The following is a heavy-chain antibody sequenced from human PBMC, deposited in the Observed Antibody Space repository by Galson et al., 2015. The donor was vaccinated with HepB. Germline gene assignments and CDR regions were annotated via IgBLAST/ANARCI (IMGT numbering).Heavy chain of an antibody. D-gene: IGHD5-24*01. CDR1: GFTFSSYS. V-gene: IGHV3-30*03. CDR2: ISYDGSNK. J-gene: IGHJ4*02. Sequence: SLRLSCAASGFTFSSYSMHWVRQAPGKGLEWVAVISYDGSNKYYADSVKGRFTISRDNSKNTLYLQMNSLRAEDTAVYYCARELEMVSLDYWGQGTLVTVSS. CDR3: ARELEMVSLDY.